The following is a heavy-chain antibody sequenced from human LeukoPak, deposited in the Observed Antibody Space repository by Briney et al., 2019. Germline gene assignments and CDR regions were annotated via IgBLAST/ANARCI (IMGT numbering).Heavy chain of an antibody. V-gene: IGHV3-7*01. CDR3: GRWGVNAGLDY. CDR1: GFIFGDNW. CDR2: INPHGTEK. J-gene: IGHJ4*02. Sequence: GGSLRVSCVASGFIFGDNWMGWVRQAPGKGLEWVANINPHGTEKYYADSLEGRFSVSRDNAKNSVYLQMNSLRVEDAGFYYCGRWGVNAGLDYWGQGSLVTVSS. D-gene: IGHD3-10*01.